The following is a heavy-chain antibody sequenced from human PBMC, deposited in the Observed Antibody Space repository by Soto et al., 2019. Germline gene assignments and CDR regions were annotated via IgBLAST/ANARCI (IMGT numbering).Heavy chain of an antibody. CDR2: ITGNGETT. J-gene: IGHJ4*02. CDR1: GFTFINHA. V-gene: IGHV3-23*01. D-gene: IGHD2-2*01. Sequence: GALRLSCAGSGFTFINHAMNWVRQAPGKGLEWVTGITGNGETTNYADSVKGRFTISRDNSKNTLYLQMNSLRAEDTAVYYCAKVDCGSSGCRLIDYWGQGTLVTVSS. CDR3: AKVDCGSSGCRLIDY.